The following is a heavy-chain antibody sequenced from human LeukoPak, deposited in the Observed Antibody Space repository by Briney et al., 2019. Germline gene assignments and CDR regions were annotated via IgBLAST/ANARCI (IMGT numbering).Heavy chain of an antibody. CDR3: ARTRRGLRPGTTMLVYWLDP. D-gene: IGHD1-7*01. Sequence: ASVKVSCKASGGTFSSYAISWVRQAPGQGLEWMGGIIPIFGTANYAQKFQGRVTITTDESTSTAYMELSSLRSEDTAVYYCARTRRGLRPGTTMLVYWLDPWGQGTLVTVSS. J-gene: IGHJ5*02. V-gene: IGHV1-69*05. CDR2: IIPIFGTA. CDR1: GGTFSSYA.